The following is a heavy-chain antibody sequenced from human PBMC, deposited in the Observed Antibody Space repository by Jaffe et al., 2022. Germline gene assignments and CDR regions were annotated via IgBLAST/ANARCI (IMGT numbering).Heavy chain of an antibody. CDR1: GGSISSSSYY. Sequence: QLQLQESGPGLVKPSETLSLTCTVSGGSISSSSYYWGWIRQPPGKGLEWIGSIYYSGSTYYNPSLKSRVTISVDTSKNQFSLKLSSVTAADTAVYYCARFAAEAYDYIWGSYRFVNDAFDIWGQGTMVTVSS. D-gene: IGHD3-16*02. J-gene: IGHJ3*02. CDR3: ARFAAEAYDYIWGSYRFVNDAFDI. CDR2: IYYSGST. V-gene: IGHV4-39*01.